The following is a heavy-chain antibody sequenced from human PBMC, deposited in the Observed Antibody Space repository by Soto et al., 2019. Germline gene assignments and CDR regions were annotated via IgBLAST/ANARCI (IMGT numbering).Heavy chain of an antibody. CDR2: ISYDGSNK. V-gene: IGHV3-30*18. D-gene: IGHD6-13*01. J-gene: IGHJ6*02. Sequence: VGSLRLSFAASGFTFSSYGMTWVRQAPGKGLEWVAVISYDGSNKYYADSVKGRFTISRDNSKNTLYLQMNSLRAEDTAVYYCAKDTGYSSSWYPKNCYYGMDVWGQGTTVTASS. CDR1: GFTFSSYG. CDR3: AKDTGYSSSWYPKNCYYGMDV.